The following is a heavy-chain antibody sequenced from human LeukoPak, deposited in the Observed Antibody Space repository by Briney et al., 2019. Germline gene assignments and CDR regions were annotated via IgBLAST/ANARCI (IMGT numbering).Heavy chain of an antibody. CDR2: IYHSGST. CDR3: ARAALSTGMLDY. D-gene: IGHD1-1*01. Sequence: SETLSLTCAVSGGSISGSEWWTWVRQPPGKGLEWIGEIYHSGSTNYNPSLKGRVTISIDKSKNQLFLKLNSVTAADTAVYYCARAALSTGMLDYWGQGTLVTVSS. J-gene: IGHJ4*02. CDR1: GGSISGSEW. V-gene: IGHV4-4*02.